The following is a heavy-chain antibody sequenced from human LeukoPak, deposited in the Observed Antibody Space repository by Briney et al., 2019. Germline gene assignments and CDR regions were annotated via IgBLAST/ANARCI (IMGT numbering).Heavy chain of an antibody. V-gene: IGHV3-23*01. J-gene: IGHJ4*02. CDR2: ISGSGGST. D-gene: IGHD3-22*01. CDR3: AKRGFVIRVILVGFHKEANYFDS. CDR1: GVTLSNYG. Sequence: GGSLRLSCAVSGVTLSNYGMSWVRQAPGKGLEWVAGISGSGGSTNYAESVKGRFTISRDSPKNTLYLQMNSLRAEDTAVYFCAKRGFVIRVILVGFHKEANYFDSWGQGALVTVSS.